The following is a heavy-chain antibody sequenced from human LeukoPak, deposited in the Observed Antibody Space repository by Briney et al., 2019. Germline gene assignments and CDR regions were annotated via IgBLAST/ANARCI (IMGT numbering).Heavy chain of an antibody. CDR3: TRNGYGDDYYYYYMDV. CDR1: GFTFSNAW. D-gene: IGHD4-17*01. Sequence: GGSLRLSCAASGFTFSNAWMSWVRQAPGKGLEWVGRIKSKVDGGTTDYAAPVKGRFTISRDDSKNTLYLQMNSLKTEDTAVYYCTRNGYGDDYYYYYMDVWGKGTTVTVSS. CDR2: IKSKVDGGTT. J-gene: IGHJ6*03. V-gene: IGHV3-15*01.